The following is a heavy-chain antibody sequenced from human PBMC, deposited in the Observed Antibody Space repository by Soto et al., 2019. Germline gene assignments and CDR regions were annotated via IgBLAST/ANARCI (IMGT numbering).Heavy chain of an antibody. D-gene: IGHD2-2*02. J-gene: IGHJ6*02. V-gene: IGHV1-8*01. Sequence: QVQLVQSGAEVKKPGASMKVSCKASGYTFTSYDINWVRQATGQGLEWMGWMNPNSGNTGYAQKFQGRVTMTRNTSISTAYMELSSLRSEDTAVYYCARTSNTLYYYYYYGMDVWGQGTTVTVSS. CDR2: MNPNSGNT. CDR3: ARTSNTLYYYYYYGMDV. CDR1: GYTFTSYD.